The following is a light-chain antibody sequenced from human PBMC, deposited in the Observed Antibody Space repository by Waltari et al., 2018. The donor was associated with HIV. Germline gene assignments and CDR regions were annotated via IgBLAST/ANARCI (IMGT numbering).Light chain of an antibody. CDR2: DSN. Sequence: QSVLTPPPSVSAAPGPKVFISCPGSSSNMGNNYVSWYQPLPGTAPKLLMYDSNMRPSGIPDRFSGSKSGTSATLAITGLQTGDEADYYCVTWDFSLSAVVFGGGTKLTVL. J-gene: IGLJ3*02. CDR3: VTWDFSLSAVV. CDR1: SSNMGNNY. V-gene: IGLV1-51*01.